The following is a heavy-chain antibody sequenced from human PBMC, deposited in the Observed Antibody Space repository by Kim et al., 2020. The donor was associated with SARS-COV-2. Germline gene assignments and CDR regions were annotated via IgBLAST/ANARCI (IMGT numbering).Heavy chain of an antibody. Sequence: GGSLRLSCAASGFTFSSYAMHWVRQAPGKGLEWVAVISYDGSNKYYADSVKGRFTISRDNSKNTLYLQMNSLRAEDTAVYYCARVRGSGSYYMCLNYWGQGTLVTVSS. CDR1: GFTFSSYA. CDR2: ISYDGSNK. D-gene: IGHD3-10*01. J-gene: IGHJ4*02. V-gene: IGHV3-30*04. CDR3: ARVRGSGSYYMCLNY.